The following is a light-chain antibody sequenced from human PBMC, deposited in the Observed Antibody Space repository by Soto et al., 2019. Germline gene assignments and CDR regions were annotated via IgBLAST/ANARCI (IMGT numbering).Light chain of an antibody. CDR1: NSNIGSNT. J-gene: IGLJ3*02. V-gene: IGLV1-44*01. CDR2: DNY. Sequence: QSVLTQPPSASETPGQRVTISCSGSNSNIGSNTVDWYQQLPGTAPKLLIYDNYQRPSGVPDRFSGSKSGTSASLAISGLQSEDEADYYCAAWDDSLNTWVFGGGTKVTVL. CDR3: AAWDDSLNTWV.